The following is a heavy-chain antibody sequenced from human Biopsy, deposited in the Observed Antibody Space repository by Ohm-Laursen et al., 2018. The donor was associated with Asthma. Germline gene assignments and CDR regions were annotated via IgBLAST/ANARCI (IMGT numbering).Heavy chain of an antibody. CDR1: GASIKTDDHY. D-gene: IGHD6-19*01. CDR2: IHYSGST. J-gene: IGHJ5*02. V-gene: IGHV4-30-4*01. Sequence: PSETPSLTCIVSGASIKTDDHYWSWLRQPPGKGLEWFGFIHYSGSTSYNPSLKGGVTISVDTSKNQFSLKLSPVTAADTAVYYCARASVAASSNWFDPWGQGTLVTVSS. CDR3: ARASVAASSNWFDP.